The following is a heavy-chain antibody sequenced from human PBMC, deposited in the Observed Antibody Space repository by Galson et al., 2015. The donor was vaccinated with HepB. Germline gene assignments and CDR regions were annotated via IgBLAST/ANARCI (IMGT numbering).Heavy chain of an antibody. CDR2: IWYDGSNK. V-gene: IGHV3-33*08. CDR3: ARGSRGWIWFGEFLFDY. Sequence: SLRLSCAASGFTFSSYGMHWVRQAPGKGLEWVAVIWYDGSNKYYADPVKGRFTISRDNSKNTLYLQMNSLRAEDTAVYYCARGSRGWIWFGEFLFDYWGQGTLVTVSS. J-gene: IGHJ4*02. D-gene: IGHD3-10*01. CDR1: GFTFSSYG.